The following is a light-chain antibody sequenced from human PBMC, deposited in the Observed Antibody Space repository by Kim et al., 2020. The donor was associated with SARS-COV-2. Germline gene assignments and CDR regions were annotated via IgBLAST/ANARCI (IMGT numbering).Light chain of an antibody. CDR1: SGSIGSNY. Sequence: NFMLTQPHSVSESPGKTVTISCTRSSGSIGSNYVQWYQQRPGSAPTTVIYEDDQRPSGVPDRFSGSIDSASNSASLSISGLKTEDEADYYCQSFDSNIQVFGGGTQLTVL. CDR3: QSFDSNIQV. V-gene: IGLV6-57*03. CDR2: EDD. J-gene: IGLJ3*02.